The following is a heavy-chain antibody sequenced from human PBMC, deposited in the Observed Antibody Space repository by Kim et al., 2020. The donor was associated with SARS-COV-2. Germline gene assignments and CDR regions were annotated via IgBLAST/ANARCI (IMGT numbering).Heavy chain of an antibody. Sequence: SETLSLTCTVSGGSISSGGYYWSWIRQHPGKGLEWIGYIYYSGSTYYNPSLKSRVTISVDTSKNQFSLKLSSVTAADTAVYYCARGNIVVVTAWIGRILDAFDIWGQGTMVTVSS. CDR3: ARGNIVVVTAWIGRILDAFDI. D-gene: IGHD2-21*02. J-gene: IGHJ3*02. CDR1: GGSISSGGYY. CDR2: IYYSGST. V-gene: IGHV4-31*03.